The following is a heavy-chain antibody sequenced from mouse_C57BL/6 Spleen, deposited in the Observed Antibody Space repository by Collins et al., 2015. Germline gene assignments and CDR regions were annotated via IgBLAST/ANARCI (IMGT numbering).Heavy chain of an antibody. CDR2: INPNNGGT. Sequence: EVQLQQSGPELVKPGASVKISCKASGYTFTDYYMNWVKQSHGKSLEWIGDINPNNGGTSYNQKFKGKATLTVDKSSSTAYMKLRSLTSEDSAVYYCARPPITTVVARYWYFDVWGTGTTVTVSS. J-gene: IGHJ1*03. V-gene: IGHV1-26*01. CDR1: GYTFTDYY. D-gene: IGHD1-1*01. CDR3: ARPPITTVVARYWYFDV.